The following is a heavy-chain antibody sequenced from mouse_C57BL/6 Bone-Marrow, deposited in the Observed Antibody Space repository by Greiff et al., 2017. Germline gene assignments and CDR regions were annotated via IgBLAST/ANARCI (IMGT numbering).Heavy chain of an antibody. CDR2: IRNKANGYTT. V-gene: IGHV7-3*01. CDR3: ARCDYGSSYWYCDV. J-gene: IGHJ1*03. D-gene: IGHD1-1*01. CDR1: GFTFTDYY. Sequence: EVQVVESGGGLVQPGGSLSLSCAASGFTFTDYYMSWVSQPPGKALEWLGFIRNKANGYTTEYSASVKCRFTISRDNSKSIIYLQMNALRAEDSATSYCARCDYGSSYWYCDVWVTGTTVTVSS.